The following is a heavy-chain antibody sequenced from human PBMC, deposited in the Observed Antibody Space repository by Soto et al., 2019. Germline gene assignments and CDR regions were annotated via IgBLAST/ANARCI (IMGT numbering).Heavy chain of an antibody. CDR2: IYSSGST. D-gene: IGHD2-21*01. CDR1: GSSISSSDHY. Sequence: QVQLQESGPGLMKPSQTLSLTCTVSGSSISSSDHYWTWIRQPPGKGLEWIAYIYSSGSTYCNPSLKSRVTISIDTSKNQFSLKLNSVTAADTAIYYCSRSTGRYWGQGTLVTVSS. J-gene: IGHJ4*02. CDR3: SRSTGRY. V-gene: IGHV4-30-4*01.